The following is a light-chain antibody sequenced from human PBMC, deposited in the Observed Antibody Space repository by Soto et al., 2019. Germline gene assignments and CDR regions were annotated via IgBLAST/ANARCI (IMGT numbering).Light chain of an antibody. CDR3: QQYGILMFT. Sequence: ENVLTQSPGTLSLSPGERATLSCRASQSVNSAYLAWYQQKPGQAPRLLIYGASSRATGIPDRFSGSGSGTNFTLTITRLEPEDFAVYFCQQYGILMFTFGGGTKVEIK. J-gene: IGKJ4*01. V-gene: IGKV3-20*01. CDR2: GAS. CDR1: QSVNSAY.